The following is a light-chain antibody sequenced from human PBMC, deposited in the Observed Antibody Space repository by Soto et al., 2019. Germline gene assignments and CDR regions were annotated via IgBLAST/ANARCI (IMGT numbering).Light chain of an antibody. CDR3: QQYNNWPWT. Sequence: EIVMTQSPATLSVSPGERANLSCRASQSINSNLAWYQQKPGQAPRLLIYGASTRATGIPARFSGSGSGTEFTLPISSLQSQDFAVYYCQQYNNWPWTFGQFTKVEIK. CDR2: GAS. V-gene: IGKV3-15*01. CDR1: QSINSN. J-gene: IGKJ1*01.